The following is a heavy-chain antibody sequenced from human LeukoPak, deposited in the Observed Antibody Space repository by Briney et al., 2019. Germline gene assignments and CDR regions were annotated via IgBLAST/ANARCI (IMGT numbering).Heavy chain of an antibody. CDR2: ISSSSGYI. D-gene: IGHD3-10*01. CDR3: AREVVRGVINGLDYSYYVDV. CDR1: GFTFGSYS. Sequence: PGGSLRLSCAASGFTFGSYSMNWVRQAPGKGLEWVSSISSSSGYIYYADSVKGRFTISRDNAKNSLYLQMNSLRAEDTAVYYCAREVVRGVINGLDYSYYVDVWGKGTTVTISS. V-gene: IGHV3-21*01. J-gene: IGHJ6*03.